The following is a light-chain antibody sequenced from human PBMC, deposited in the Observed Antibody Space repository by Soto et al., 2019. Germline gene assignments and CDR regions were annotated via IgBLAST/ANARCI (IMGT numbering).Light chain of an antibody. CDR3: HQYGSSPYT. V-gene: IGKV3-20*01. CDR1: QSVSSNF. J-gene: IGKJ2*01. CDR2: AAT. Sequence: EIVLTQSPGPLSSSVGERATLSCRASQSVSSNFFGWYQKQPALAPRLLIYAATSRATGVPYRFSGSGSGTDFTLTISRLEPEDVAANYCHQYGSSPYTFGQGTKLEIK.